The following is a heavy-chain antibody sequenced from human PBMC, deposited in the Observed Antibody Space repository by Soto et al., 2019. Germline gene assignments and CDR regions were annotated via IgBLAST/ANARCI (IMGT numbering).Heavy chain of an antibody. D-gene: IGHD2-2*01. CDR2: IIPISGTA. Sequence: QVQLVQSGAEVKKPGSSVKVSCKASGGTFSSYAISWVRQAPGQGLEWMGGIIPISGTANYAQKFQGRVTITADESTSTAYMELSSLRSEDTAVYYCARSQGSSTSLEIYYYYYCGMDVWGPGTTVTVSS. CDR3: ARSQGSSTSLEIYYYYYCGMDV. V-gene: IGHV1-69*01. J-gene: IGHJ6*02. CDR1: GGTFSSYA.